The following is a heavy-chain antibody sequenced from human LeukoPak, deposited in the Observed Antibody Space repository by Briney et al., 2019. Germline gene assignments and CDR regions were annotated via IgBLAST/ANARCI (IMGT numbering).Heavy chain of an antibody. V-gene: IGHV1-8*01. J-gene: IGHJ3*01. Sequence: GASVKVSCKASGYTFTIHDINWVRQASGQGHEWMGWMNPGSGNVVFAQKFRDRVTMTRSTSISTAYMELSSLTSEDTAVYYCARGGGYYGSRGYQIDPFDLWGEGTMVTVSS. CDR1: GYTFTIHD. D-gene: IGHD3-22*01. CDR3: ARGGGYYGSRGYQIDPFDL. CDR2: MNPGSGNV.